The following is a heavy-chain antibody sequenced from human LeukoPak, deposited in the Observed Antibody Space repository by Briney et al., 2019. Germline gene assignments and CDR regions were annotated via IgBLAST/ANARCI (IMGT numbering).Heavy chain of an antibody. D-gene: IGHD3-10*01. J-gene: IGHJ4*02. Sequence: PSETLSLTCAVYGGSFSGYYWSWIRQPPGKGLEWIGEINHSGSTNYNPSLKSRVTISVDTSKNQLSLKLSSVTAADTAVYYCAKDYGSGSPDYWGQGTLVTVSS. CDR3: AKDYGSGSPDY. CDR2: INHSGST. V-gene: IGHV4-34*01. CDR1: GGSFSGYY.